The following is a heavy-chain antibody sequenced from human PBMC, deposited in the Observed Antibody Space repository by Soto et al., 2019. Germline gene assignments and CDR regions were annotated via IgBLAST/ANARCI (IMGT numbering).Heavy chain of an antibody. CDR3: ARVVAGTIDY. CDR1: GGSISSYY. J-gene: IGHJ4*02. V-gene: IGHV4-59*01. Sequence: QVQLQESGPGLVKPSETLSLTCTVSGGSISSYYWSWIRQPPGKGLEWIGYIYYSGSTNYNPSLKSRVTSSVATSKNRFYLRLSSVTAAATAVYYCARVVAGTIDYWGQGTLVTVSS. D-gene: IGHD6-19*01. CDR2: IYYSGST.